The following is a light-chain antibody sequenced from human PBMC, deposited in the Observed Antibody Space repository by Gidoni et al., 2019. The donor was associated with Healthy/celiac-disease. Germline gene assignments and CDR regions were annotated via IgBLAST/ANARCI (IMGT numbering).Light chain of an antibody. Sequence: EIVLTQSPATLSLSPGERATLSCRASQSVSSYLAWYQQKPGQAPRPLIYDASNRATGIPARFSGSGSGTDFTLTISSLEPEDFAVYYCQQRSNWRTFGGGTKVEIK. CDR3: QQRSNWRT. J-gene: IGKJ4*01. CDR1: QSVSSY. CDR2: DAS. V-gene: IGKV3-11*01.